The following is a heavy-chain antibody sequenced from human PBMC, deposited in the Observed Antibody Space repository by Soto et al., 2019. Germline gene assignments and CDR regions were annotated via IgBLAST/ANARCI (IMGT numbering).Heavy chain of an antibody. D-gene: IGHD3-22*01. Sequence: GGSLRLSCVVSGFPFSNSAMHWVRQPPGKGLEWVSYIGLGSSTKYYADSVEGRFTISRDNAKNSLYLQMNSLRAEDTAVYYCARDQLYYNDISGRPLNAFDVWGQGTMVTVSS. V-gene: IGHV3-48*01. CDR2: IGLGSSTK. CDR1: GFPFSNSA. CDR3: ARDQLYYNDISGRPLNAFDV. J-gene: IGHJ3*01.